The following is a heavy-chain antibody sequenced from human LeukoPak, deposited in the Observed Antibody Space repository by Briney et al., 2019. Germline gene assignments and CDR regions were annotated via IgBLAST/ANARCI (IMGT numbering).Heavy chain of an antibody. CDR2: MNPNSGNT. D-gene: IGHD7-27*01. Sequence: ASVKVSCKASGYTFTSYDINWVRQATGQGLEWMGWMNPNSGNTGYAQKFQGRVTMTRNASINAAYMELSSLTSEDAAVYYCTRGASDYWGENYFDCWGQGSLVTVSS. J-gene: IGHJ4*02. CDR1: GYTFTSYD. CDR3: TRGASDYWGENYFDC. V-gene: IGHV1-8*01.